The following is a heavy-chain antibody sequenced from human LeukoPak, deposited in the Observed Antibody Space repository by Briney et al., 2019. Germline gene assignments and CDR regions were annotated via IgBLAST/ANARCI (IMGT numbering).Heavy chain of an antibody. CDR1: GFTFSSYA. CDR3: ARVLNYYDSSGYYYGSVLGRPLDY. J-gene: IGHJ4*02. CDR2: ISYDGSNK. D-gene: IGHD3-22*01. Sequence: GGSLRLSCAASGFTFSSYAMNWVRQAPGKGLEWVAVISYDGSNKYYADSVKGRFTISRDNSKNTLYLQMNSLRAEDTAVYYCARVLNYYDSSGYYYGSVLGRPLDYWGQGTLVTVSS. V-gene: IGHV3-30*04.